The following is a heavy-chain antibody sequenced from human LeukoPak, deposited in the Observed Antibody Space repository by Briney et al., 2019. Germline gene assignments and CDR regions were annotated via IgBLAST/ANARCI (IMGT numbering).Heavy chain of an antibody. J-gene: IGHJ4*02. D-gene: IGHD6-13*01. Sequence: SQTLSLTCTVSGGSISSGDYYWSWIRQPPGKGLEWIGYIYYSGSTYYNPSLKSRVTISVDTSKNQFFLKLSSVTAADTAVYYCASHSSSWYYFDYWGQGTLVTVSS. V-gene: IGHV4-30-4*01. CDR2: IYYSGST. CDR1: GGSISSGDYY. CDR3: ASHSSSWYYFDY.